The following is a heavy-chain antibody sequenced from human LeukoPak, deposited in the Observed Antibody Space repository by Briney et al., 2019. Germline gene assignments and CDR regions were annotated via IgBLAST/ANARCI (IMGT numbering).Heavy chain of an antibody. J-gene: IGHJ4*02. CDR2: MKEDGTEI. CDR1: GFTFSWST. CDR3: ATGGAPGGRFEN. V-gene: IGHV3-7*01. Sequence: GGSLRLSCVVSGFTFSWSTMTWVRQAPGKGPEWVAKMKEDGTEINYVDSVKGRFTISRDNAKNSLYLQMNSLRVEDTAVYYCATGGAPGGRFENWGQGMLVTVSS. D-gene: IGHD1-26*01.